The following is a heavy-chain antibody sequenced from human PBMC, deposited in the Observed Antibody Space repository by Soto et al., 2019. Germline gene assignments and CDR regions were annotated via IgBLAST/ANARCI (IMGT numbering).Heavy chain of an antibody. V-gene: IGHV3-23*01. CDR1: GFTFTSYA. Sequence: GALRLSCAASGFTFTSYAMTWVRQGPGKGLEWVSSIGTTTGDILYADSVKGRFTISRDNSKNTLYLQINSLRTEDTAIYYCAKRSPSGAYYFGYWGQGTLVTVSS. CDR3: AKRSPSGAYYFGY. D-gene: IGHD1-26*01. CDR2: IGTTTGDI. J-gene: IGHJ4*02.